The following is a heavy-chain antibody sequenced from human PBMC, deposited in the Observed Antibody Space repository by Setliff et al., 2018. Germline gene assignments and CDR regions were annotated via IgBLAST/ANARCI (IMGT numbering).Heavy chain of an antibody. CDR3: ARYCSSGSCYYDAFDV. D-gene: IGHD2-15*01. CDR2: INSDGSST. Sequence: GGSLRLSCAASGFSFSNYWMHWVRQAPGKGLVWVSRINSDGSSTNYADSVKGQFTVSRDNAKNTLYLQMNSLRAEDTAVYYCARYCSSGSCYYDAFDVWGQGTMVTVSS. CDR1: GFSFSNYW. V-gene: IGHV3-74*01. J-gene: IGHJ3*01.